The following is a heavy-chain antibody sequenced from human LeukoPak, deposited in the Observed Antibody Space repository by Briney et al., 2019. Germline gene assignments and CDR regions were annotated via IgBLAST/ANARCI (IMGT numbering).Heavy chain of an antibody. J-gene: IGHJ4*02. Sequence: KTSETLSLTCTVSGGSISSTIYYWGWIRQPPGKGLEWIGSIYYSGSTYYNPSLKSPVTMSVDTSQNQLSLKLSSVTAADTAVYFCAREGYVGNYGFDYWGQGILVTVSS. CDR2: IYYSGST. D-gene: IGHD4-23*01. CDR1: GGSISSTIYY. V-gene: IGHV4-39*02. CDR3: AREGYVGNYGFDY.